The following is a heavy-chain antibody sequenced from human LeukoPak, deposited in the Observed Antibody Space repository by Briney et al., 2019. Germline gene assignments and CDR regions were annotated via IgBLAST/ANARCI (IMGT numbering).Heavy chain of an antibody. D-gene: IGHD3-10*01. CDR2: INPNSGGT. CDR1: GYTFTGYY. J-gene: IGHJ4*02. CDR3: ARADPMYQASRYYYGSGSYLPTGY. V-gene: IGHV1-2*02. Sequence: AASVKVSCKASGYTFTGYYMHWVRQAPGQGLEWMGWINPNSGGTNYAQKFQGRVTMTRDTSISTAYMELSSLRSEDTAVYYCARADPMYQASRYYYGSGSYLPTGYWGQGTLVTVSS.